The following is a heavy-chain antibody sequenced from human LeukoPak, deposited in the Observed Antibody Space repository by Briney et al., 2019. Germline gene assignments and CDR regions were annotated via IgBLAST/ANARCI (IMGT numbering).Heavy chain of an antibody. D-gene: IGHD3-9*01. CDR2: ISYDGSNK. Sequence: GGSLRLSCAASGFTFSSYAMHWVRQAPGKGLEWVAVISYDGSNKYYADSVKGRFTISRDNSKNTLYLQMNSLRAEDTAVYYCARGKGLRYFDWLPYFDYWGQGTLVTVS. V-gene: IGHV3-30*04. CDR1: GFTFSSYA. J-gene: IGHJ4*02. CDR3: ARGKGLRYFDWLPYFDY.